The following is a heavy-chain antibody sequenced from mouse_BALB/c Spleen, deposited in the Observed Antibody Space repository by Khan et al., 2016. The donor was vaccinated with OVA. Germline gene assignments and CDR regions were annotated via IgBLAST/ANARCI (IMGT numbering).Heavy chain of an antibody. J-gene: IGHJ3*01. CDR1: GFAFNSYD. CDR2: ISSTGSYT. D-gene: IGHD2-10*01. CDR3: TRTSYYGNPWFTY. Sequence: EVELVESGGGLVKPGGSLKLSCAVSGFAFNSYDMSWVRQTPEKRLEWVATISSTGSYTYYPDSVQGRFTISRATARNTLYLQMSSLRSEDTALYYCTRTSYYGNPWFTYWGQGTLVTVSA. V-gene: IGHV5-9*02.